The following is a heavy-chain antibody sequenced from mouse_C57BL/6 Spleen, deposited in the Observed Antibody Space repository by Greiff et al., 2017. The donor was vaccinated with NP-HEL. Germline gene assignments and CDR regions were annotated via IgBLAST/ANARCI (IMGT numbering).Heavy chain of an antibody. CDR3: AAVGDY. V-gene: IGHV5-6*01. D-gene: IGHD1-1*01. CDR2: ISSGGSYT. CDR1: GFTFSSYG. J-gene: IGHJ2*01. Sequence: EVHLVESGGDLVKPGGSLKLSCAASGFTFSSYGMSWVRQTPDKRLEWVATISSGGSYTYYPDSVKGRFTISRDNAKNTLYLQMSSLKSEDTAMYYCAAVGDYWGQGTTLTVSS.